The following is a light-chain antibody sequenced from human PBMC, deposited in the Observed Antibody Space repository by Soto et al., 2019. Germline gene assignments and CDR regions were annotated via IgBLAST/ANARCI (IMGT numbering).Light chain of an antibody. J-gene: IGKJ5*01. Sequence: DIQMTQSPSSLSASVGDRVTITCRASQSISSYLNWYQQKPGKAPNLLIYVASSLQSGVPSRFSGSGSGTDFTLTISRLQPEDFATYYCQQSYNSLTFGQVTRLEFK. V-gene: IGKV1-39*01. CDR1: QSISSY. CDR3: QQSYNSLT. CDR2: VAS.